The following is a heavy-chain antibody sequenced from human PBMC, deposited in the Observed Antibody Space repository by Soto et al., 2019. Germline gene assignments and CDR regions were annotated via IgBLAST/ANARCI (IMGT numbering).Heavy chain of an antibody. CDR2: ISGSSGTI. J-gene: IGHJ4*02. D-gene: IGHD3-3*01. CDR1: GLTFSRYC. V-gene: IGHV3-48*01. CDR3: ARDFGRDFWSGNPFDY. Sequence: GSLRLSCAASGLTFSRYCRNLVRQAPGTGLEWVSYISGSSGTIYYADSVKGRFTISRDNAKNSLYLQMNSLRAEDTAVYYCARDFGRDFWSGNPFDYRGQGTLVTVSS.